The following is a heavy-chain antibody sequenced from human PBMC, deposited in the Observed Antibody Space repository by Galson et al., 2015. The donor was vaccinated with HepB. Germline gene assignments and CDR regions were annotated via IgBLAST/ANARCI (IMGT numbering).Heavy chain of an antibody. Sequence: SVKVSCKASGSTFTSYDINWVRQATGQGLEWMGWMNPNSGNTGYAQKFQGRVTMTRNTSISTAYMELSSLRSEDTAVYYCARVGSGYYDSSGYERWGQGTLVTVSS. CDR2: MNPNSGNT. D-gene: IGHD3-22*01. CDR1: GSTFTSYD. V-gene: IGHV1-8*01. J-gene: IGHJ4*02. CDR3: ARVGSGYYDSSGYER.